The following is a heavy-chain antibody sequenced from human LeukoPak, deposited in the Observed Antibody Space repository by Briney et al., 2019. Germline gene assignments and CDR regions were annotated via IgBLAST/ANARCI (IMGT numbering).Heavy chain of an antibody. CDR3: AKCPRYFDWDNDAFDI. CDR2: ISGSGGST. CDR1: GFTFSSYA. D-gene: IGHD3-9*01. Sequence: GGSLSLSCAASGFTFSSYAMSWVRQAPGKGLEWVSAISGSGGSTYYADSVKGRFTISRDNSKNTLYLQMNSLRAEDTAVYYCAKCPRYFDWDNDAFDIWGQGTMVTVSS. V-gene: IGHV3-23*01. J-gene: IGHJ3*02.